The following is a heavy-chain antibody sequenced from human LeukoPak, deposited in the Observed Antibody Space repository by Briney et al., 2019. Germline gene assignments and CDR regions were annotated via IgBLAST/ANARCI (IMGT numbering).Heavy chain of an antibody. Sequence: GGSLRLSCAASGFTVSSNYMSWVRPAPGKGLEWVSVIYSGGSTYYADSVKGRFTISRDNSKNKLYLQMNSLRAEDTAVYYCARVPPALSGWEIYFDYWGQGTLVTVSS. CDR2: IYSGGST. D-gene: IGHD6-19*01. J-gene: IGHJ4*02. V-gene: IGHV3-53*01. CDR3: ARVPPALSGWEIYFDY. CDR1: GFTVSSNY.